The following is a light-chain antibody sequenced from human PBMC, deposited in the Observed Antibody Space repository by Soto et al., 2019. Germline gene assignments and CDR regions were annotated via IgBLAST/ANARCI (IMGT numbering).Light chain of an antibody. Sequence: QSALTQPASVSGSPGQTITISCTGTGSDVGGYAYVSWYQQYPGKVPKLVISEVSNRPSGVSHRFSGSRSGNTASLTISGLQAEDEADYHCSSYTSRTTPVFGGGTKLTVL. CDR2: EVS. J-gene: IGLJ2*01. CDR3: SSYTSRTTPV. CDR1: GSDVGGYAY. V-gene: IGLV2-14*01.